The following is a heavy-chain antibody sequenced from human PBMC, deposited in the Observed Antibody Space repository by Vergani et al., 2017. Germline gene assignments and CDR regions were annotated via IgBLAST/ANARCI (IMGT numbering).Heavy chain of an antibody. J-gene: IGHJ4*02. V-gene: IGHV3-30-3*01. Sequence: QVQLVESGGGVVQPGRSLRLSCAASGFTFSSYAMHWVRQAPGKGLEWVAVISYDGSNKYYADSVKGRFTISRDNSKNTLYLQMNSLRAEDTAVYYCARDYGSGSYHFDYWGQGTLVTVSS. CDR3: ARDYGSGSYHFDY. CDR2: ISYDGSNK. CDR1: GFTFSSYA. D-gene: IGHD3-10*01.